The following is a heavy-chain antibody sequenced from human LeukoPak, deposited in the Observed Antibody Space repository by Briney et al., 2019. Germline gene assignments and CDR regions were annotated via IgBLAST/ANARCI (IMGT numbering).Heavy chain of an antibody. CDR3: ARVVAATTTHSWFDP. Sequence: GASVKVSCKASGGTFSSYAISWVRQAPGQGLEWMGGIIPIFGTANYAQKFQGRVTITADESTSTAYMELSSLRSEDTAVYYCARVVAATTTHSWFDPWGQGTLVTVSS. V-gene: IGHV1-69*13. CDR1: GGTFSSYA. CDR2: IIPIFGTA. J-gene: IGHJ5*02. D-gene: IGHD2-15*01.